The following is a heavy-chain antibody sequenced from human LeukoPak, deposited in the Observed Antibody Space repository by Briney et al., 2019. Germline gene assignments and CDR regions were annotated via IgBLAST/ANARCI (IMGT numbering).Heavy chain of an antibody. D-gene: IGHD2-21*02. CDR3: ARRGLGVTWFDP. V-gene: IGHV4-34*01. Sequence: SETLSLTCAVYGGSFSGYYWSWIRQPLGKGLEWIGEINHSGSTNYNPSLKSRVTISVDTSKNQFSLKLSSVTAADTAVYYCARRGLGVTWFDPWGQGTLVTVSS. CDR1: GGSFSGYY. CDR2: INHSGST. J-gene: IGHJ5*02.